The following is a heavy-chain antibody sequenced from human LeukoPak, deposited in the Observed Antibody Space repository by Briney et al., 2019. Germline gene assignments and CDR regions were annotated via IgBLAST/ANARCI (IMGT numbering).Heavy chain of an antibody. J-gene: IGHJ4*02. CDR3: ASYDSSGYYLDY. Sequence: ASVKVSCKASGYTFTSYYMHWVRQAPGQGLEWMGIINPSGGSTSYAQKFQGRVTMTRDTSPSTVYMELSSLRSEDTAVYYCASYDSSGYYLDYWGQGTLVTVSS. CDR2: INPSGGST. CDR1: GYTFTSYY. V-gene: IGHV1-46*01. D-gene: IGHD3-22*01.